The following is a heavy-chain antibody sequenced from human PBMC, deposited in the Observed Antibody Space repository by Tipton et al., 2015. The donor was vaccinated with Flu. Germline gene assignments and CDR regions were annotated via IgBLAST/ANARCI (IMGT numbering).Heavy chain of an antibody. J-gene: IGHJ3*02. CDR1: GLSFSDHG. CDR2: IWSDGSND. Sequence: SLRLSCTAYGLSFSDHGMHWVRQAPGKGLGWVALIWSDGSNDIYRDSVKGRFTISRDNSKNTVDLQMNSLTAEDTAVYYCAREGPTPGANAFDIWGQGTVVTVSS. V-gene: IGHV3-33*01. CDR3: AREGPTPGANAFDI. D-gene: IGHD1-26*01.